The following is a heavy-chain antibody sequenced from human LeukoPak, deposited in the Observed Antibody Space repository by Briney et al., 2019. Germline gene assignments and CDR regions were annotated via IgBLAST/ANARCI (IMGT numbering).Heavy chain of an antibody. CDR1: GFTFSSYS. Sequence: GGSLRLSCAASGFTFSSYSMNWVRQAPGKGLEWVSSISSSSSYIYYADSVKGRFTISRDNAKSSLYLQMNSLRAEDTAVYYCARDKSGYFDWLPYYYYYGMDVWGQGTTVTVSS. V-gene: IGHV3-21*01. CDR3: ARDKSGYFDWLPYYYYYGMDV. CDR2: ISSSSSYI. D-gene: IGHD3-9*01. J-gene: IGHJ6*02.